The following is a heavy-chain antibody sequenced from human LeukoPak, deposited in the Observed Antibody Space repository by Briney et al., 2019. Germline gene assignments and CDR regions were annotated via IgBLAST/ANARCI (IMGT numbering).Heavy chain of an antibody. Sequence: GGSLRLSCAASGFTFSSYEMNWVRQAPGKGLEWVSYISSSGSTIYYADSVKGRFTISRDDAKNSLYLQMNSLRAEDTAVYYCARAGPYRGYYFDYWGQGTLVTVSS. D-gene: IGHD1-14*01. CDR1: GFTFSSYE. J-gene: IGHJ4*02. CDR2: ISSSGSTI. CDR3: ARAGPYRGYYFDY. V-gene: IGHV3-48*03.